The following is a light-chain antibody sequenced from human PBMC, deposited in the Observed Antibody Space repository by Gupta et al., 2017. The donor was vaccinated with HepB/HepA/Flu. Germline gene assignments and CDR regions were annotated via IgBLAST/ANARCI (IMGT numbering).Light chain of an antibody. Sequence: QSALTQPPSVSGSPGQSVTISCTGTSNDVGSYNRVSWYQQPPGTAPKLMIYEVTQRPSGVPDRFSGSKSGNTASLTISGLPAEDEADYFCTSHTSSSTWVFGGGTYLTVL. J-gene: IGLJ3*02. CDR1: SNDVGSYNR. V-gene: IGLV2-18*02. CDR2: EVT. CDR3: TSHTSSSTWV.